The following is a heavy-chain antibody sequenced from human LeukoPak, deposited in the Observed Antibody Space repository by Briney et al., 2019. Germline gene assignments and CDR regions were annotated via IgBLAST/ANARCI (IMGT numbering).Heavy chain of an antibody. J-gene: IGHJ4*02. CDR2: ISYDGSNK. D-gene: IGHD3-10*01. CDR3: ARDMVGVGGAWDSY. V-gene: IGHV3-30*04. Sequence: GGSLRLSCAASGFTFSSYAMHWVRQAPGKGLEWVAVISYDGSNKYYADSVKGRFTISRDNSKNTLYLQMNSLRAEDTAVYYCARDMVGVGGAWDSYWGQGTLVTVSS. CDR1: GFTFSSYA.